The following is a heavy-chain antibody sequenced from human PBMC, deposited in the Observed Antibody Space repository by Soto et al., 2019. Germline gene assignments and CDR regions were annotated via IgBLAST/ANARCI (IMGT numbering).Heavy chain of an antibody. Sequence: PGESLKISCKGSGYSFTSYWIGWVRQMPGKGLEWMGIIYPGDSDTRYSPSFQGQVTISADKSISTAYLQWSSLKASDTAMYYCATWGLRYTMIVERGMDVWGQGTTVTVSS. CDR1: GYSFTSYW. D-gene: IGHD3-22*01. CDR2: IYPGDSDT. V-gene: IGHV5-51*01. J-gene: IGHJ6*02. CDR3: ATWGLRYTMIVERGMDV.